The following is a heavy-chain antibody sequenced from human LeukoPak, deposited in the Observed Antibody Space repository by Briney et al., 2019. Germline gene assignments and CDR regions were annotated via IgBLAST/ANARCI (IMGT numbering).Heavy chain of an antibody. D-gene: IGHD3-22*01. CDR1: GGSISSSSYY. CDR2: INHSGST. V-gene: IGHV4-39*07. J-gene: IGHJ4*02. CDR3: ARRFYYYDSSGPHGY. Sequence: PSETLSLTCTVSGGSISSSSYYWSWIRQPPGKGLEWIGEINHSGSTNYNPSLKSRVTISVDTSKNQFSLKLSSVTAADTAVYYCARRFYYYDSSGPHGYWGQGTLVTVSS.